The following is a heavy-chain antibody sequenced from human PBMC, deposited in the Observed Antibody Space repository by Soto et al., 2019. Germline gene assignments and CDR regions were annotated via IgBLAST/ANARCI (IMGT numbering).Heavy chain of an antibody. Sequence: SETLSLTCTVSGGSISNSSYYWGWIRQPPGKGLEWIGSIYYSGSTYYNPSLKSRVTISVDTSKNQFSLKLSSVTAADTAVYYCARHDSSGYYYMDVWGKGTTVTVSS. D-gene: IGHD3-22*01. J-gene: IGHJ6*03. CDR2: IYYSGST. CDR3: ARHDSSGYYYMDV. CDR1: GGSISNSSYY. V-gene: IGHV4-39*01.